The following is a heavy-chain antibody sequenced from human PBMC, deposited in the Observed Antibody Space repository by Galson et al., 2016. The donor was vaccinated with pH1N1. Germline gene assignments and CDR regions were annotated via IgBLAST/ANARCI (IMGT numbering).Heavy chain of an antibody. CDR2: IDWDDDK. V-gene: IGHV2-70*17. CDR3: ARTKRRGGWAFDL. J-gene: IGHJ3*01. CDR1: GFSLSGSGMS. Sequence: PALVKPTQTLTLTCTFSGFSLSGSGMSVSWIRQPPGKALEWLARIDWDDDKFYSTSLQTRLTISKDTSKNQVVLTMTNMDPVDTATYYCARTKRRGGWAFDLWGQGTMVTVSS. D-gene: IGHD6-19*01.